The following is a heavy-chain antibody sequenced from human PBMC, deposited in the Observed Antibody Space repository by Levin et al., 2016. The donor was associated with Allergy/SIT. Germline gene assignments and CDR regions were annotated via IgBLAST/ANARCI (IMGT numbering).Heavy chain of an antibody. CDR3: AKGPQYYYGSGTPTGDDY. CDR1: GFTFSSYA. Sequence: GESLKISCAASGFTFSSYAMSWVRQAPGKGLEWVSAISGSGGSTYYADSVKGRFTISRDNSKNTLYLQMNSLRAEDTAVYYCAKGPQYYYGSGTPTGDDYWGQGTLVTVSS. CDR2: ISGSGGST. V-gene: IGHV3-23*01. J-gene: IGHJ4*02. D-gene: IGHD3-10*01.